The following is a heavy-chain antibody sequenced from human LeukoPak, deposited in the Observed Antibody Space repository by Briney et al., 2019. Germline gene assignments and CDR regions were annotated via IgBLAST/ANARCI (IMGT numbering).Heavy chain of an antibody. Sequence: SETLSLTCAVYGGSFSGYYWSWIRQPPGKGLEWIGEINHSGSTNYNPSLKSRVTISVDTSKNQFSLKLSSVTAADTAVYYCARSRFRTYFDYWGQGTLVSVSS. CDR3: ARSRFRTYFDY. V-gene: IGHV4-34*01. J-gene: IGHJ4*02. CDR2: INHSGST. D-gene: IGHD1-14*01. CDR1: GGSFSGYY.